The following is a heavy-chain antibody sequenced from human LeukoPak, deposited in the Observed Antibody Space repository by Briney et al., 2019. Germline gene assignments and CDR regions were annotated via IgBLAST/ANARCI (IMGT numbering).Heavy chain of an antibody. CDR1: GFTFSNYN. V-gene: IGHV3-21*01. J-gene: IGHJ4*02. Sequence: GVSLRLSCAASGFTFSNYNMNWARQAPGKGLEWVSYISGGSTYIYYADAAKGRLTIPRDNAENSLYLQMNSLRVEDTGVYYCARAYGSGSSHMANCWGQGTLVTVSS. CDR2: ISGGSTYI. D-gene: IGHD3-10*01. CDR3: ARAYGSGSSHMANC.